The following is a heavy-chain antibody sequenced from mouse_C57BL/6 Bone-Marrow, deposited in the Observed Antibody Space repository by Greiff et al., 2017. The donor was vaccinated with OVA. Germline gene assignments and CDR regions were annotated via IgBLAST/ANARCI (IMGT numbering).Heavy chain of an antibody. Sequence: VQLVESGAELVKPGASVKMSCKASGYTFTTYPIEWMKQNHGKSLEWIGNFHPYNDDTKYNEKFKGKATLTVEKSSSPVYLELSRLTSDDSAVYYCARRENYYDYDWFAYWGQGTLVTVSA. J-gene: IGHJ3*01. CDR2: FHPYNDDT. CDR3: ARRENYYDYDWFAY. V-gene: IGHV1-47*01. D-gene: IGHD2-4*01. CDR1: GYTFTTYP.